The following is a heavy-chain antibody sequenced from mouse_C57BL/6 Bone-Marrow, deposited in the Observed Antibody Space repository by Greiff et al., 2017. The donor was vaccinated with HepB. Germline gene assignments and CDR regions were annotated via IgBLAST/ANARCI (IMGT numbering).Heavy chain of an antibody. J-gene: IGHJ2*01. CDR1: GFTFSDYY. Sequence: DVMLVESEGGLVQPGRSMKLSCTASGFTFSDYYMAWVRQVPEKGLEWVANINYDGSSTYYLDSLKSRFIISRDNAKNILYLQMSSLKSEDTATYYCARDSSGHFDYWGQGTTLTVSS. CDR3: ARDSSGHFDY. V-gene: IGHV5-16*01. D-gene: IGHD3-2*02. CDR2: INYDGSST.